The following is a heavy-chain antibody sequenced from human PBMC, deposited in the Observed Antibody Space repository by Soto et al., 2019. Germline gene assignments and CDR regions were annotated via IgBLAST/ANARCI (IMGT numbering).Heavy chain of an antibody. J-gene: IGHJ6*02. Sequence: GESLKISGKGSGYSFTSYCIGWVRQMPWKGLEWMGIIYPGDSDTRYSPSFQGQVTISADKSISTAYLQWSSLKASDTAMYYCARIRAENYYYYGMDVWGPGTTLTVYS. CDR1: GYSFTSYC. CDR2: IYPGDSDT. V-gene: IGHV5-51*01. CDR3: ARIRAENYYYYGMDV. D-gene: IGHD3-3*02.